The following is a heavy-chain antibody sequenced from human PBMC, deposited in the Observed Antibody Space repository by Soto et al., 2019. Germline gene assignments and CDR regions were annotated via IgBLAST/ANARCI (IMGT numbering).Heavy chain of an antibody. CDR3: AKDPSHITSPHFDY. CDR2: ISYDGTNQ. J-gene: IGHJ4*02. D-gene: IGHD2-2*01. V-gene: IGHV3-30*18. Sequence: QVQLVESGGGVVQPGRSLRLSCAASGFVFSSYGMHWVRQAPGKGLEWVAVISYDGTNQYYEDSVKGRFTISRDNSKNTLYLQMNSLRAADTAVYYCAKDPSHITSPHFDYWGQGTLLTIS. CDR1: GFVFSSYG.